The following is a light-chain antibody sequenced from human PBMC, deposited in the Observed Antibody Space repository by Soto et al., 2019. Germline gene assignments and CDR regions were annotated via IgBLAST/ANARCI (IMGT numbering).Light chain of an antibody. CDR2: GAS. J-gene: IGKJ3*01. CDR3: QQYSTPPFT. Sequence: VLPQSPDTRSLSPGERATISCRASERISSNFLAWYQQRPGQAPRLLIYGASTRASAIPDRFRGSCSGTDFALTISRLAADDVAVFYCQQYSTPPFTFGPGTKVEIK. V-gene: IGKV3-20*01. CDR1: ERISSNF.